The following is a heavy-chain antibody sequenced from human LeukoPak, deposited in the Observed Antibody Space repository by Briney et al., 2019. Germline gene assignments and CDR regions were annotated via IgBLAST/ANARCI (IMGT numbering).Heavy chain of an antibody. V-gene: IGHV3-21*01. D-gene: IGHD5-12*01. CDR1: GFTFSSYS. CDR2: ISSSSSYI. J-gene: IGHJ4*02. CDR3: AREIVAAGDYFDY. Sequence: GGSLRLSCAASGFTFSSYSMNWVRQAPGKGLEWVSSISSSSSYIYYADSVKGRFTISRDNAKNSLYLQMNSLRAEDTAVYYCAREIVAAGDYFDYWGQGTLVTVSS.